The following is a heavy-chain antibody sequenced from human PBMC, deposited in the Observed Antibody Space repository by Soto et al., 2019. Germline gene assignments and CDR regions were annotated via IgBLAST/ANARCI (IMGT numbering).Heavy chain of an antibody. CDR2: IYYSGST. V-gene: IGHV4-39*01. CDR1: GGSISSSSYY. D-gene: IGHD3-3*01. J-gene: IGHJ4*02. Sequence: ASETLSLTCTVSGGSISSSSYYWGWIRQPPGKGLEWIGSIYYSGSTYYNPSLKSRVTISVDTSKNQFSLKLSSVTAADTAVYYCAAYYDFWSGYFDYWGQGTLVTVSS. CDR3: AAYYDFWSGYFDY.